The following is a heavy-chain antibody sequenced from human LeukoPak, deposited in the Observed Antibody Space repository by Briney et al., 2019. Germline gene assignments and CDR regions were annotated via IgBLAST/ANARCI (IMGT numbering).Heavy chain of an antibody. Sequence: GGSLRLSCAASGFTFSSYAMSWVRQAPGKGLEWVSAISGSGGSTYYADSVKGRFTISRDNSKNTLYLQMNSLRAEDTAVYYCATHCSGGSCPKRVNWFDPWGQGTLVTVSS. CDR3: ATHCSGGSCPKRVNWFDP. CDR1: GFTFSSYA. V-gene: IGHV3-23*01. D-gene: IGHD2-15*01. CDR2: ISGSGGST. J-gene: IGHJ5*02.